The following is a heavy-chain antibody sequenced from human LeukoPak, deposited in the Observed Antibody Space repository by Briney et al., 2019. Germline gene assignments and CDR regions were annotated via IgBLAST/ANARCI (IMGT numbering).Heavy chain of an antibody. Sequence: SETLSLTCTVSGGSISSGDYYWRWIRQPPGKGLEWIGYIYYSGSTYYNPSLKSRVTISVDTSKNQFSLKLSSVTAADTAVYYYARGGYVWGSNYFDYWGQGTLVTVSS. D-gene: IGHD3-16*01. J-gene: IGHJ4*02. CDR1: GGSISSGDYY. CDR2: IYYSGST. V-gene: IGHV4-30-4*01. CDR3: ARGGYVWGSNYFDY.